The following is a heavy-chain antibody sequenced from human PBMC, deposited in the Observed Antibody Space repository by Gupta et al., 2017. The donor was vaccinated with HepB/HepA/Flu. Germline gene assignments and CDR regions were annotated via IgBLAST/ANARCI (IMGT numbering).Heavy chain of an antibody. D-gene: IGHD1-26*01. Sequence: EAQLVESGGGLVQPGGSLRLSCAASGFSLSCCAMNWVRQAPGKGLEWLSYITNRGSEIQYADSVKGRFTISRDNAKNSLFLQMNSLRAEDTAVYYCASRVGATYHAFDIWGQGTTVTVSS. J-gene: IGHJ3*02. CDR1: GFSLSCCA. V-gene: IGHV3-48*03. CDR3: ASRVGATYHAFDI. CDR2: ITNRGSEI.